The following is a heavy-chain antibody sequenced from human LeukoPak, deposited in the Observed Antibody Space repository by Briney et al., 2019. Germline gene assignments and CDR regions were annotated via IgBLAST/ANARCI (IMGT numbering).Heavy chain of an antibody. CDR1: GYSFTSYW. V-gene: IGHV5-51*01. CDR2: IYPADSDT. D-gene: IGHD4-17*01. Sequence: GESLKIPCKGSGYSFTSYWIGWVRQMPGRGLEWMGIIYPADSDTRYSPSFQGRVTISADKSISTAYLQWSSLKASDTAMYYCARSSTVTSGSSYWGQGTLVTVSS. J-gene: IGHJ4*02. CDR3: ARSSTVTSGSSY.